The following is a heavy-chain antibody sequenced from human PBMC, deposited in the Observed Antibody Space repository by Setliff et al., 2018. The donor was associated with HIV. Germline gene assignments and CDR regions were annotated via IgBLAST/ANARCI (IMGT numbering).Heavy chain of an antibody. CDR1: GYTFTGYY. CDR2: INPNNGGT. D-gene: IGHD6-13*01. CDR3: ARDGSGQQLYDY. J-gene: IGHJ4*02. V-gene: IGHV1-2*02. Sequence: ASVKVSCKASGYTFTGYYMHWVRQAPGQGLEWMGWINPNNGGTNYAQKFQGRVTMTRDTSTSTVYMELSSLRSEDTAVYYCARDGSGQQLYDYWGQGTLVTVSS.